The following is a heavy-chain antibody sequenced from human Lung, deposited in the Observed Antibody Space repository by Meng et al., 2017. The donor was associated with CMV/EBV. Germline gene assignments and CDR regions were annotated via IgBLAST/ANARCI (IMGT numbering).Heavy chain of an antibody. CDR2: IYGDDEK. CDR3: ARAAARPSDWFDP. J-gene: IGHJ5*02. Sequence: HTPWNWSVPTLVQPQPTLTLTCTSSRFSLSTSGVGVGWIRQPPGKALECLAIIYGDDEKRYSPSLESRLTVTKDTSKNQVVLTMTNMVPVDTATYYCARAAARPSDWFDPWGQGTLVTVSS. D-gene: IGHD6-6*01. CDR1: RFSLSTSGVG. V-gene: IGHV2-5*02.